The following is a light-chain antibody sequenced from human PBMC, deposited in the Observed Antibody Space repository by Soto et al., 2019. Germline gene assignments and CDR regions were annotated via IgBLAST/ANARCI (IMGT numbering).Light chain of an antibody. V-gene: IGKV3-11*01. J-gene: IGKJ5*01. CDR2: DAS. Sequence: EIMMTQSPATLSVSQGGRATLSCRASQSVTRKLAWYQQTRGQAPRLLIYDASSRPTDIPARFSGSGSGTDFTLTISSLEPEDFALYYCQQRSNWPITFGQGTRLEI. CDR1: QSVTRK. CDR3: QQRSNWPIT.